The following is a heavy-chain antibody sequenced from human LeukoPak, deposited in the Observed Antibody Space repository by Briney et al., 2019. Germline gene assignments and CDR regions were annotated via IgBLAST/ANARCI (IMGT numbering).Heavy chain of an antibody. Sequence: AGGSLRLSCAASGFTFSSYAMSWVRQAPGKGLEWVSAISGSGGRTYYADSVKGRFTISRDNSKNTLYLQMNSLRAEDTAVYYCAKGSSSWYYFDYWGQGTLVTVSS. J-gene: IGHJ4*02. CDR2: ISGSGGRT. CDR1: GFTFSSYA. CDR3: AKGSSSWYYFDY. D-gene: IGHD6-13*01. V-gene: IGHV3-23*01.